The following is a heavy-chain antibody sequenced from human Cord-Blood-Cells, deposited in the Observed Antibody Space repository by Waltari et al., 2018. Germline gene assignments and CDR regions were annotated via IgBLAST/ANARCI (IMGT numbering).Heavy chain of an antibody. CDR2: ISSSGSTI. J-gene: IGHJ4*02. V-gene: IGHV3-48*03. D-gene: IGHD6-13*01. Sequence: VPETPGKGLEWVSYISSSGSTIYYADSVKGRFTISRDNAKNSLYLQMNSLRAEDTAVYYCARDDSSSGYYFDYWGQGTLVTVSS. CDR3: ARDDSSSGYYFDY.